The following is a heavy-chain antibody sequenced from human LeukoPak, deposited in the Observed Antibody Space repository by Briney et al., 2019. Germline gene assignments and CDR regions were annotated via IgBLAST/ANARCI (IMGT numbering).Heavy chain of an antibody. CDR2: ISSSSSYI. J-gene: IGHJ4*02. V-gene: IGHV3-21*01. CDR3: TGSGYSSSWYPSHFDC. D-gene: IGHD6-13*01. CDR1: GFTFSSYS. Sequence: GGSLRLSCAASGFTFSSYSMNWVRQAPGKGLEWVSSISSSSSYIYYADSVKGRFTISRDNAKNSLYLQMNSLRAEDTAVYYCTGSGYSSSWYPSHFDCWGQGTLVTVSS.